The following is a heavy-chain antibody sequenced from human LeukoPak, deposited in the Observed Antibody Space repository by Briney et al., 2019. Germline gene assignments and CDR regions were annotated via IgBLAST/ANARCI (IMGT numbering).Heavy chain of an antibody. D-gene: IGHD3-22*01. CDR1: GFTFSNNY. CDR3: AVYSSLDY. J-gene: IGHJ4*02. CDR2: IYSGGNT. Sequence: GASLRLSCAASGFTFSNNYMSWVRQAPGKGLEWVSLIYSGGNTYYADSVRGRFSISRDNSKNTLYLQMNSLRAEDTAIYYCAVYSSLDYWSQGTLVTVSS. V-gene: IGHV3-53*01.